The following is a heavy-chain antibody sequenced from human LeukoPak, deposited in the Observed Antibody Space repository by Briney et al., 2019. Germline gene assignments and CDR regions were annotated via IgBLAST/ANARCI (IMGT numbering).Heavy chain of an antibody. D-gene: IGHD6-19*01. CDR1: GGSVSSGSYY. J-gene: IGHJ4*02. CDR3: TRTPGYSSGWDFDY. V-gene: IGHV4-61*01. Sequence: SETLSLTCTVSGGSVSSGSYYWSWIRQPPGKGLEGIGYIYYSGSTNYNPSLKSRVTISVDTSKNQFSLKLSSVTAADTAVYYCTRTPGYSSGWDFDYWGQGTLVTVSS. CDR2: IYYSGST.